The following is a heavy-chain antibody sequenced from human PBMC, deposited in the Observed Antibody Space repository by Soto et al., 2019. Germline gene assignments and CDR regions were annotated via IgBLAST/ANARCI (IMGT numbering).Heavy chain of an antibody. D-gene: IGHD5-12*01. CDR3: ARMMSVDFVPRGYYYGMDV. Sequence: QVQLQESGPGLVKPSETLSLTCTVSGGSISSYYWSWIRQPPGRGLEWIGYIYYSGSTNYNPSLKSRVTISVDTSKNQFSLKLSSVTAADTAVYYCARMMSVDFVPRGYYYGMDVWGQGTTVTVSS. V-gene: IGHV4-59*01. J-gene: IGHJ6*02. CDR2: IYYSGST. CDR1: GGSISSYY.